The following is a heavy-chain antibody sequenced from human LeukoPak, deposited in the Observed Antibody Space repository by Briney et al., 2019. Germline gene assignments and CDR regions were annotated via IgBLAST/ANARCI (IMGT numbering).Heavy chain of an antibody. CDR1: GFTFSSFS. CDR2: ISGDTSTI. CDR3: VRGTAAVGLGC. D-gene: IGHD6-13*01. Sequence: GGSLRLSCAASGFTFSSFSMNWVRQAPGQGLEWDSYISGDTSTIYYGDSVKGRFTISSDEPKNSLYLQMHSLRAEDTAVYYCVRGTAAVGLGCGGQGTLVTVP. J-gene: IGHJ4*02. V-gene: IGHV3-48*01.